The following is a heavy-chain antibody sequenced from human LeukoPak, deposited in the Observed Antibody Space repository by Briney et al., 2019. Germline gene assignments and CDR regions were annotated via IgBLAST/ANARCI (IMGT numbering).Heavy chain of an antibody. CDR3: AKDLYDILTGWFAP. CDR2: IYYSGST. D-gene: IGHD3-9*01. V-gene: IGHV4-59*01. J-gene: IGHJ5*02. Sequence: SETLSLTCTVSGGSISNYYWSWIRQSPVKGLEWIGFIYYSGSTNYNPSLKSRVTISVDTSKNQFSLKLSSVTAADTAVYYCAKDLYDILTGWFAPWGQGTLVTVSS. CDR1: GGSISNYY.